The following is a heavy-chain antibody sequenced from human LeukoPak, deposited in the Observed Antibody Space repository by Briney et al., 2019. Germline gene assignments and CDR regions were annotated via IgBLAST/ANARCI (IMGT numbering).Heavy chain of an antibody. CDR2: INTDGSRT. CDR1: GFTFGNYW. V-gene: IGHV3-74*01. CDR3: ATVSSIEYAGPS. D-gene: IGHD6-6*01. J-gene: IGHJ4*02. Sequence: AGGSLRLSCAASGFTFGNYWMHWVRQAPGKGLVWVSRINTDGSRTTYADSVEGRITISRDNAKNTLYLQMNVLRAEDTAVYYCATVSSIEYAGPSWGQGTLVTVSS.